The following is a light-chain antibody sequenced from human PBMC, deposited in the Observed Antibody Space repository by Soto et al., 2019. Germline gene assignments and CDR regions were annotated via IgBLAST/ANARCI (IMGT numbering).Light chain of an antibody. J-gene: IGLJ1*01. CDR2: RGN. Sequence: QSVLTQPPSVSGTPGQRVNISCSGSSSNIGRDYVYWYQQFPGTAPKLLIYRGNQPPSGVPDLFSGSNSGTSAALAISGLGADDESDYYCVSWDDSLGGYVFGTGTKLTVL. CDR3: VSWDDSLGGYV. V-gene: IGLV1-47*01. CDR1: SSNIGRDY.